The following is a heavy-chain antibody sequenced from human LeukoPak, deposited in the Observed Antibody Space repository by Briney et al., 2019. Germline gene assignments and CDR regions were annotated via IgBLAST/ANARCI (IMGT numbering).Heavy chain of an antibody. D-gene: IGHD2-15*01. CDR2: IFPGDSDT. CDR1: EYSFATYW. CDR3: ASEYCSGGNCYFDY. V-gene: IGHV5-51*01. Sequence: GESLKISCKGSEYSFATYWIGWVRQMPGQGLEWMGIIFPGDSDTRYSPSFQGQVPISADKSISTAYLQWSSLKASDTAIYYCASEYCSGGNCYFDYWGQGTLVTVSS. J-gene: IGHJ4*02.